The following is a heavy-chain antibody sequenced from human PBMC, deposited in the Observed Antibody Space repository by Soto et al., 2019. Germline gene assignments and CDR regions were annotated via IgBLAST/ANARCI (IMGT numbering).Heavy chain of an antibody. Sequence: QVQLQESGPGLVKPSETLSLTCTVSGGSISSYYWSWIRQPPGKGLEWIGYIYYSGSTNYNPSLKGRVTISVDTSKNHFSLKLSSVTAADTAVYYCAREYSSSSYYYYYMDVWGKGTTVTVSS. CDR2: IYYSGST. CDR1: GGSISSYY. V-gene: IGHV4-59*01. CDR3: AREYSSSSYYYYYMDV. D-gene: IGHD6-6*01. J-gene: IGHJ6*03.